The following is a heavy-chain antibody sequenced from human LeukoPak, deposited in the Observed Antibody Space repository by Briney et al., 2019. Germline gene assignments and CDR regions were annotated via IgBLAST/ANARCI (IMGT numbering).Heavy chain of an antibody. V-gene: IGHV5-51*01. CDR2: IYPGDSDT. CDR1: GYSFTTYW. J-gene: IGHJ4*02. CDR3: ARRQGCSSTSCPPDY. Sequence: GESLKISCRGSGYSFTTYWIGWVRQMPGKGLEWMEIIYPGDSDTRYTPSFQGQVTLSADKSINPAYLQWSSLKASDTAMYYCARRQGCSSTSCPPDYWGQGTLVTVSP. D-gene: IGHD2-2*01.